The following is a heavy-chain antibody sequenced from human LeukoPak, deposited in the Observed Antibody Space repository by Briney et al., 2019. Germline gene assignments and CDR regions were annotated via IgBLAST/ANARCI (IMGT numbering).Heavy chain of an antibody. CDR2: ISGSGSTT. Sequence: GGSLRLSCAASGLTFSSYAMTWVRQAPGKGLEWVSAISGSGSTTYYAGSVKGRFTISRDNSKNTLYLQMNSLRAEDTAVYYCAKDEDGSGSYYIDYWGQGTLVTVSS. CDR3: AKDEDGSGSYYIDY. CDR1: GLTFSSYA. J-gene: IGHJ4*02. D-gene: IGHD3-10*01. V-gene: IGHV3-23*01.